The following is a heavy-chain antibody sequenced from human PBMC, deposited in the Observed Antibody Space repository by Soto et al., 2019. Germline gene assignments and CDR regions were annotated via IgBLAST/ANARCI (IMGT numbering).Heavy chain of an antibody. J-gene: IGHJ6*02. CDR3: AGLLGSHPPSYGMDV. CDR1: GYTFTSYG. D-gene: IGHD2-21*01. CDR2: ISAYNGNT. V-gene: IGHV1-18*01. Sequence: QVQLVQSGAEVKKPGASVKVSCKASGYTFTSYGISWVRQAPGQGLEWMGWISAYNGNTNYAQKLQGRVTMTTDTPTSTAYMELRSLRSDDTAVYYCAGLLGSHPPSYGMDVWGQGTTVTVSS.